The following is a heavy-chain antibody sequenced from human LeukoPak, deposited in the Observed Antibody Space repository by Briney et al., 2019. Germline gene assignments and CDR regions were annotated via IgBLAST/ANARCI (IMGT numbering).Heavy chain of an antibody. D-gene: IGHD3/OR15-3a*01. CDR3: ARQTGSGLFILP. Sequence: SETLSLTCTVSGVSISSSNSYWVWIRQPPGKGLEWIGSIYYSGNTYYNASLKSQVSISIDTSKNQFSLKLTSVTAADTAVYYCARQTGSGLFILPGGQGTLVTVSS. V-gene: IGHV4-39*01. CDR2: IYYSGNT. J-gene: IGHJ4*02. CDR1: GVSISSSNSY.